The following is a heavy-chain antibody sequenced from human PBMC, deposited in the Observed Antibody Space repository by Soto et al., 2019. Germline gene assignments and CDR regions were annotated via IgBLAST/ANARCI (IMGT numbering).Heavy chain of an antibody. J-gene: IGHJ5*02. V-gene: IGHV3-48*02. CDR1: GFIFSSYS. D-gene: IGHD3-3*01. CDR3: AREWIGANWFDP. CDR2: MSSAGTT. Sequence: EVLLVESGGGLVQPGGSLRLSCAASGFIFSSYSMNWIRQAPGKGLEWLSYMSSAGTTKYTDSVKGRFTISRDNAKNSLFLQMNSLREEDTAVYYCAREWIGANWFDPWGQGTLVTVSS.